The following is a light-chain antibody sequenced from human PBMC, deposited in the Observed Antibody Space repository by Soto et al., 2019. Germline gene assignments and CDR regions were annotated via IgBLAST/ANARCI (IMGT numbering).Light chain of an antibody. Sequence: DIQMTQSPSTLSASVGDRVTITCRASQTISSWLAWYQQKPGKAPKLLIYKASSLESGVSSRFSGSGSGTEFTLTNSSLQSDDFAPYYCQQYNSYPWTFGQGTRVEIK. V-gene: IGKV1-5*03. CDR2: KAS. CDR1: QTISSW. CDR3: QQYNSYPWT. J-gene: IGKJ1*01.